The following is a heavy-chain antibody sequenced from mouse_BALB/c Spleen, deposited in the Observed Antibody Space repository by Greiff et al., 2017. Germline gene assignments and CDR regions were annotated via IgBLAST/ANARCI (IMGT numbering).Heavy chain of an antibody. V-gene: IGHV1-80*01. J-gene: IGHJ2*01. CDR3: ARPPLTGAGGSFDY. CDR1: GYAFSSYW. Sequence: QVQLQQSGAELVKPGSSVKISCKASGYAFSSYWMNWVKQRPGQGLEWIGQIYPGDGDTNYNEKFKGKATLTADKSSSTAYMQLSSLTSEDSAVYFCARPPLTGAGGSFDYWGQGTTLTVSS. D-gene: IGHD4-1*01. CDR2: IYPGDGDT.